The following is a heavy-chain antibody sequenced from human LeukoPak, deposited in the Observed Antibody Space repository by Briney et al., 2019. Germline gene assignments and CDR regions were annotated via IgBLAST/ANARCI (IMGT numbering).Heavy chain of an antibody. CDR1: SGSISTSNYY. V-gene: IGHV4-39*07. CDR2: INHSGST. J-gene: IGHJ5*02. D-gene: IGHD6-13*01. CDR3: AREGGSTWSNWFDP. Sequence: SETLSLTCTVSSGSISTSNYYWSWIRQPPGKGLEWIGEINHSGSTNYNPSLKSRVTISVDTSKNQFSLKLSSVTAADTAMYHCAREGGSTWSNWFDPWGRGTLVTVSS.